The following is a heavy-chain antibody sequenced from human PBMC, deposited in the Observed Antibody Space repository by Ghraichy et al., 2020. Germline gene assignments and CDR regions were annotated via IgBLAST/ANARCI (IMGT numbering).Heavy chain of an antibody. CDR1: GFTFSNSW. CDR3: ARERGYSYDAFDI. J-gene: IGHJ3*02. CDR2: INSDGSSM. Sequence: ETLSLTCAASGFTFSNSWMHWVRQVPGKGLVWVSRINSDGSSMDYADSVKGRFTISRDNAKNTLDVEMSSLRDEDTAVYYCARERGYSYDAFDIWGQGTMVTVSS. V-gene: IGHV3-74*01. D-gene: IGHD5-24*01.